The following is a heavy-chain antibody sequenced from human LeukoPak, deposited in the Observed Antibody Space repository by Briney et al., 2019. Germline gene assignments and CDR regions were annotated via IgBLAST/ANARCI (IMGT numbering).Heavy chain of an antibody. D-gene: IGHD2-2*01. Sequence: SETLSLTSAVSGFSISSGHLWAWIRQPPGKGLEWIGSIYHTGNTYYNPSLKSRVVMSVDTSKNQFSLNLTSVTAADTAMYYCARGHQLLPSDYWGQGTLVTVSS. CDR1: GFSISSGHL. V-gene: IGHV4-38-2*01. J-gene: IGHJ4*02. CDR2: IYHTGNT. CDR3: ARGHQLLPSDY.